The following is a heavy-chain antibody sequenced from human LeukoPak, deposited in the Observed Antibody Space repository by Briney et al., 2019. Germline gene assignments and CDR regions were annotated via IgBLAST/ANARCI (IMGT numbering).Heavy chain of an antibody. V-gene: IGHV3-30*03. CDR3: ARETGDWYSDL. J-gene: IGHJ2*01. CDR1: GFTFSSYG. D-gene: IGHD1-14*01. Sequence: GGSLRLSCAAYGFTFSSYGMHWDRQAPGKGLEWVAVISYDGSNKYYADSVKGRFTISRDNSKNTLYLQMNSLRAEDTAVYYCARETGDWYSDLWGRGTLVTVSS. CDR2: ISYDGSNK.